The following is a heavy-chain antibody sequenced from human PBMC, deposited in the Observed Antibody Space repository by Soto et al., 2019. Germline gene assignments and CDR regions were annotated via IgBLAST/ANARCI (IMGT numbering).Heavy chain of an antibody. CDR1: GYTLTELS. Sequence: ASVKVSCKVSGYTLTELSMHWVRQAPGKGLEWMGGFDPEDGETIYAQKFQGRVTMTEDTSTDTAYMELSSLRSEDTAVYYCATRSTGTPSYYFDYWGQGTLVTVSS. D-gene: IGHD1-1*01. J-gene: IGHJ4*02. CDR2: FDPEDGET. V-gene: IGHV1-24*01. CDR3: ATRSTGTPSYYFDY.